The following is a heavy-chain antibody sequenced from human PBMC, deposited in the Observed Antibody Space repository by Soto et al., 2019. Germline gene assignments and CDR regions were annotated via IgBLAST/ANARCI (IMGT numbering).Heavy chain of an antibody. CDR2: IIPIFGTA. Sequence: ASVKVSCKASGGTFSSYAISWVRQAPGQGLEWMGGIIPIFGTANYAQKFQGRVTITADKSTSTAYMELSSLRSEDTAVYYCARVGRPARWAGDYYFDYWGQGTLVTVSS. CDR3: ARVGRPARWAGDYYFDY. V-gene: IGHV1-69*06. CDR1: GGTFSSYA. J-gene: IGHJ4*02. D-gene: IGHD7-27*01.